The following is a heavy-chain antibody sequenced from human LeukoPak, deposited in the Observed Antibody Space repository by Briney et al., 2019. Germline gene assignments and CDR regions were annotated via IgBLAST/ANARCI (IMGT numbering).Heavy chain of an antibody. Sequence: SETLSLTCTVSGVSISSYYWSWVRQPAGKGLEWIGRIYTSGSTNYNPSLKSRVTMSVDTYKNQFSLKRSSVTAADTAVYYCARIIAAAGTEAFDIWGQGTMVTVSS. V-gene: IGHV4-4*07. CDR1: GVSISSYY. J-gene: IGHJ3*02. CDR2: IYTSGST. CDR3: ARIIAAAGTEAFDI. D-gene: IGHD6-13*01.